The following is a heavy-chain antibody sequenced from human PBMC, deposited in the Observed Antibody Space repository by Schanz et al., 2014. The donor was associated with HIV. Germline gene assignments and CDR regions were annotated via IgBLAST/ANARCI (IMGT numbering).Heavy chain of an antibody. CDR2: IIPIFGAA. CDR3: ARDDVLDSLAS. J-gene: IGHJ5*02. Sequence: QVQLVQSGAEVKKPGSSVKVSCTASGDGFTTRTISWLRQAPGHALEWMGGIIPIFGAAKNAPKFQGRVTIPADESTSPAYMERTGLNPEDTAIYYCARDDVLDSLASWGQGTLVTVSS. V-gene: IGHV1-69*01. D-gene: IGHD2-21*01. CDR1: GDGFTTRT.